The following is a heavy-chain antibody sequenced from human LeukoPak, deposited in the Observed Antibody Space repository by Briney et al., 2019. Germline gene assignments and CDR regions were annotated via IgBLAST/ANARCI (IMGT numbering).Heavy chain of an antibody. V-gene: IGHV3-30*02. CDR2: IRYDGSNK. D-gene: IGHD3-3*01. CDR3: AKDGRHYDFWSGYGNWFDP. Sequence: PGRSLRLSCAASGFTFDDYAMHWVRQAPGTGLEWVAFIRYDGSNKYYADSVKGRFTISRDNSKNTLYLQMNSLRAEDTAVYYCAKDGRHYDFWSGYGNWFDPWGQGTLVTVSS. J-gene: IGHJ5*02. CDR1: GFTFDDYA.